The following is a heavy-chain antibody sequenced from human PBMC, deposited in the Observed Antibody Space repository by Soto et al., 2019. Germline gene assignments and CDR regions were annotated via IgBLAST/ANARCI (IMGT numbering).Heavy chain of an antibody. Sequence: PSETLSLTCTVSGGSISSYYWSWIRLPPGKGLEWIGYIYYSGSTNYNPSLKSRATISVDTSKNQFSLKLSSVTAADTAVYYCAREVGSSWHNWFDPWGQGTLVTVSS. CDR1: GGSISSYY. J-gene: IGHJ5*02. CDR2: IYYSGST. V-gene: IGHV4-59*01. D-gene: IGHD6-13*01. CDR3: AREVGSSWHNWFDP.